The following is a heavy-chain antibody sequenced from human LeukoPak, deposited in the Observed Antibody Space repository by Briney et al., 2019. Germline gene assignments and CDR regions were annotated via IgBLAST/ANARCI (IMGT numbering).Heavy chain of an antibody. Sequence: ASVKVSYKASGYTFTGYYMHWVRQAPGQGLEWMGWINPNSGGTNYAQKFQGRVTMTRDTSISTAYMELSRLRSDDTAVYYCARVGGYYLRAFDIWGQGTMVTVSS. CDR2: INPNSGGT. V-gene: IGHV1-2*02. CDR1: GYTFTGYY. D-gene: IGHD3-3*01. J-gene: IGHJ3*02. CDR3: ARVGGYYLRAFDI.